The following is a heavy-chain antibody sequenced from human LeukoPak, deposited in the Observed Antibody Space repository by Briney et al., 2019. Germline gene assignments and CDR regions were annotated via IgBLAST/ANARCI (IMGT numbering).Heavy chain of an antibody. CDR1: GYTFTSYD. CDR3: ARVGIAAAGMTIDY. Sequence: GASVKVSCKASGYTFTSYDINWVRQATGQGLEWMGWMKPNSGNTGYAQKFQGRGTMTRNTYISTAYMELSRLRSEDTAVYYCARVGIAAAGMTIDYWGQGTLVTVSS. J-gene: IGHJ4*02. D-gene: IGHD6-13*01. CDR2: MKPNSGNT. V-gene: IGHV1-8*01.